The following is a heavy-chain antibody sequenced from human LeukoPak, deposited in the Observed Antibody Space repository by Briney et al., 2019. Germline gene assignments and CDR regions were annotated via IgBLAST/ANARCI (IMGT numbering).Heavy chain of an antibody. J-gene: IGHJ4*02. Sequence: SQTLSLTCTVSGGSISSGGYYWSRTRQHPRKGLEWIGYIYYSGSTYYKPSLKSRVTISVDTSKNQFSLKLSSVTAGDTAVYYCARVASKKGHFDYWGQGTLVTVSS. CDR1: GGSISSGGYY. CDR2: IYYSGST. CDR3: ARVASKKGHFDY. V-gene: IGHV4-31*03.